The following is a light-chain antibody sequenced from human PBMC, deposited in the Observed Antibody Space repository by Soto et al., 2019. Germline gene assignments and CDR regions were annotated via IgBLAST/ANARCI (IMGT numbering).Light chain of an antibody. CDR3: MQALEGRT. J-gene: IGKJ1*01. Sequence: DFVMPQSPLSLPVTPGEPASISCRSSRSLLHTDGYHYLDWYLQKPGQSTQLLINLGSNPASGGPARFSCSRSGTDFTLKISRVEAEDVGVFFCMQALEGRTFGPGTKAEIK. V-gene: IGKV2-28*01. CDR2: LGS. CDR1: RSLLHTDGYHY.